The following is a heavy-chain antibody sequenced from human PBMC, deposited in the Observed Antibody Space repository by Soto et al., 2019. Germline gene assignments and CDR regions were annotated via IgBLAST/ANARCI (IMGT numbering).Heavy chain of an antibody. J-gene: IGHJ6*02. Sequence: QVQLQESGPGLVKPSETLSLTCTVSGGSISSYYWSWIRQPPGKGLEWIGYIYYSGSTNYNPSLRXXVXIXXDTSKNQFSLKLSSVTAADTAVYYCARDGTDGMDVWGQGTTVTVSS. CDR1: GGSISSYY. D-gene: IGHD6-13*01. V-gene: IGHV4-59*01. CDR2: IYYSGST. CDR3: ARDGTDGMDV.